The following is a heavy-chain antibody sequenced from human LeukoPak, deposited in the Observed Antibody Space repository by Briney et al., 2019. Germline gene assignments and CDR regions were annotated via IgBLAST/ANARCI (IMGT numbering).Heavy chain of an antibody. V-gene: IGHV4-59*08. CDR2: IYYSGST. CDR3: ARQLGYSYGNDY. CDR1: GGPISSYY. D-gene: IGHD5-18*01. J-gene: IGHJ4*02. Sequence: SETLSLTCTVSGGPISSYYWSWIRQPPGKGLEWIGYIYYSGSTNYNPSLKSRVTISVDMSKNQFSLKLSSVTAADTAVYYCARQLGYSYGNDYWGQGTLVTVSS.